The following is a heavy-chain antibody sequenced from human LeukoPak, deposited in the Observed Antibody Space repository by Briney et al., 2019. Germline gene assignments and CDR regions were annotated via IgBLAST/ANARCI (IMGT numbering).Heavy chain of an antibody. CDR1: GFTFSSFW. CDR3: ARVGGEQWLVSDHYFDY. V-gene: IGHV3-7*01. CDR2: IKQDGSEK. D-gene: IGHD6-19*01. Sequence: GGPLRLSCAASGFTFSSFWMSWVRQAPGKGLEWAANIKQDGSEKYYVDSVRGRFTISRDNAKNSLYLQINTLRAQEASVYYGARVGGEQWLVSDHYFDYWGQGTLVTVSS. J-gene: IGHJ4*02.